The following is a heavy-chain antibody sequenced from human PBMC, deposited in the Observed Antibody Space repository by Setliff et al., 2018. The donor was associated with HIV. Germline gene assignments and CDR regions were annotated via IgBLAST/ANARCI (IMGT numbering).Heavy chain of an antibody. V-gene: IGHV1-2*02. CDR3: ARAPTLFGVEYYYYFGMDV. CDR1: GYTFTGYY. D-gene: IGHD3-3*01. J-gene: IGHJ6*02. CDR2: INPHSGDT. Sequence: ASVKVSCKASGYTFTGYYMHWVRQAPGQGLEWMGWINPHSGDTNYAQKFQDRVTMTRDTSVNIAYMQLSRLSSDDTAVYYCARAPTLFGVEYYYYFGMDVWGQGTTVTVSS.